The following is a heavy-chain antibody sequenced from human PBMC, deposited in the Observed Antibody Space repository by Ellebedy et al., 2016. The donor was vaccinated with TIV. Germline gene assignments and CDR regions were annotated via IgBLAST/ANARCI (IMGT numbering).Heavy chain of an antibody. V-gene: IGHV3-23*01. CDR2: ISRSCDST. J-gene: IGHJ4*02. D-gene: IGHD4-17*01. Sequence: GESLKISXTASGFTFSSYVMSWVRQAPGKGLKWVSGISRSCDSTYYADSVKGRFTISRDNPKNTLYLQMNSLRAEDTAVYYCAKDRDGDGDYVFDSWGQGTLVTVSS. CDR3: AKDRDGDGDYVFDS. CDR1: GFTFSSYV.